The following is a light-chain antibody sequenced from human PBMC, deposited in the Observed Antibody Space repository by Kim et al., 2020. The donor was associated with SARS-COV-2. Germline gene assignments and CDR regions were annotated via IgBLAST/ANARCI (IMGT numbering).Light chain of an antibody. V-gene: IGKV3-15*01. CDR2: GAS. Sequence: IVMTQSPATLSVSPGERATLSCRASQSVSSNLAWYQQKPGQAPRLLIYGASTRATGIPARFSGSGSGTEFTLTISSLQSEDFAVYYWQQYNNWPPLTFGGGTKVDIK. J-gene: IGKJ4*01. CDR1: QSVSSN. CDR3: QQYNNWPPLT.